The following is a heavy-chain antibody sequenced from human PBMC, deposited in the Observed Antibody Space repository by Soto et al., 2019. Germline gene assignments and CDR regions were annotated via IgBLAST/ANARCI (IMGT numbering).Heavy chain of an antibody. V-gene: IGHV4-31*03. D-gene: IGHD3-16*01. CDR3: ARVKVGAYYYYGMDV. CDR2: IYYSGST. Sequence: PSETLSLTCTVSGGSISSGGYYWSWIRQQPGKGLEWIGYIYYSGSTYYNTSLKNRVTISVDTSKNQFSLKLSSVTAADTAVYYCARVKVGAYYYYGMDVWGQGTTVTVSS. J-gene: IGHJ6*02. CDR1: GGSISSGGYY.